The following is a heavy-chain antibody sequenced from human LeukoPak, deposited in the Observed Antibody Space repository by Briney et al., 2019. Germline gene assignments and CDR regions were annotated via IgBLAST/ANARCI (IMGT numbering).Heavy chain of an antibody. D-gene: IGHD3-16*02. CDR1: RGSFSGYY. J-gene: IGHJ4*02. V-gene: IGHV4-34*01. Sequence: PSETLSLTCAVYRGSFSGYYWSWIRQPPGKGLEWIGEINHSGSTNYNPSLKSRVTISVDTSKNQFSLKLSSVTAADTAVYYCARRQDDYVWGSYRFIFPTPFDYWGQGTLVTVSS. CDR2: INHSGST. CDR3: ARRQDDYVWGSYRFIFPTPFDY.